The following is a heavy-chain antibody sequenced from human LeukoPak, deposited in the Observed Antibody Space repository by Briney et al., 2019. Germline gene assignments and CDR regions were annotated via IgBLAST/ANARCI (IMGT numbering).Heavy chain of an antibody. V-gene: IGHV1-2*02. D-gene: IGHD3-10*01. CDR2: INPNSGGT. J-gene: IGHJ6*02. Sequence: GASVKVSCKASGYTFTGYYMHWVRQAPGQGLEWMGWINPNSGGTNYAQKLQGRVTMTRDTSISTAYMELSRLRSDDTAVYYCARDLMVRGVNKVGMDVWGQGTTVTVSS. CDR1: GYTFTGYY. CDR3: ARDLMVRGVNKVGMDV.